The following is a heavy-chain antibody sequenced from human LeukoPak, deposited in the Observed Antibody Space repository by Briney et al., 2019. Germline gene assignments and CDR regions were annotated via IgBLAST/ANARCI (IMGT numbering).Heavy chain of an antibody. Sequence: GGSLRLSCAASGFTFSSYWMSWVRQAPGKGLEWVANIKQDGSEKYYVDSVKGRFTISRDNAKNSLYLQMNSLSAEDTAVYYCASLYGDYTGDGYYWGQGTLVTVSS. J-gene: IGHJ4*02. V-gene: IGHV3-7*01. CDR3: ASLYGDYTGDGYY. D-gene: IGHD4-17*01. CDR2: IKQDGSEK. CDR1: GFTFSSYW.